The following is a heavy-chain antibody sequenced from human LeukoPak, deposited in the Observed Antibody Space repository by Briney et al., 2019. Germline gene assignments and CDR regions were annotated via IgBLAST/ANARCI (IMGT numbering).Heavy chain of an antibody. CDR2: ISWNSGYI. D-gene: IGHD6-19*01. J-gene: IGHJ4*02. V-gene: IGHV3-9*01. Sequence: GGSLRLSCAASGFTFDNYAMHWVRQAPGKGLEWLSVISWNSGYIGYADSVKGRFTISRDNAKKSLDLQMNSLRAEDTAFYYCAKVRGTYSSGYFFDYWGQGTLVTVSS. CDR3: AKVRGTYSSGYFFDY. CDR1: GFTFDNYA.